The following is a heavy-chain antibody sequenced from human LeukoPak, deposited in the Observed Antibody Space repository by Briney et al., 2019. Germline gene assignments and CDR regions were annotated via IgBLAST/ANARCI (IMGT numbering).Heavy chain of an antibody. CDR1: RFTFSIYG. CDR3: ARDLGQYYDTSDNWFDP. D-gene: IGHD3-22*01. Sequence: GGSLRLSCAASRFTFSIYGMNWVRQTPGKGLEWVSAISGSGNRAYHADSVKGRFTISRDNSKNMLYLQMNSLRAEDTAVYYCARDLGQYYDTSDNWFDPWGQGTLVTVSS. V-gene: IGHV3-23*01. J-gene: IGHJ5*02. CDR2: ISGSGNRA.